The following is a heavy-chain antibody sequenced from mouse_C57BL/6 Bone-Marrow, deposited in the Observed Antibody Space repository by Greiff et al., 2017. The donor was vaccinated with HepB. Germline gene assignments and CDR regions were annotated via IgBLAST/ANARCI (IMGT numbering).Heavy chain of an antibody. CDR1: GFTFSSYA. J-gene: IGHJ1*03. Sequence: DVHLVESGGGLVKPGGSLKLSCAASGFTFSSYAMSWVRQTPEKRLEWVATISDGGSYTYYPDNVKGRFTISRDNAKNNLYLQMSHLKSEDTAMYYCARGWPTIVTTWYFEVWGTGTTVTVSS. D-gene: IGHD2-5*01. CDR3: ARGWPTIVTTWYFEV. CDR2: ISDGGSYT. V-gene: IGHV5-4*01.